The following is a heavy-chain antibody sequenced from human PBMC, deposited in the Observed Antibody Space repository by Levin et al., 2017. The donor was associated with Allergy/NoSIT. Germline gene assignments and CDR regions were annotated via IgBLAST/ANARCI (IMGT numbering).Heavy chain of an antibody. J-gene: IGHJ3*02. V-gene: IGHV3-64*01. CDR1: GFTFSSYA. CDR2: ISSNGGST. D-gene: IGHD4-23*01. CDR3: ARDSGYGGNPLALDAFDI. Sequence: GESLKISCAASGFTFSSYAMHWVRQAPGKGLEYVSAISSNGGSTYYANSVKGRFTISRDNSKNTLYLQMGSLRAEDMAVYYCARDSGYGGNPLALDAFDIWGQGTMVTVSS.